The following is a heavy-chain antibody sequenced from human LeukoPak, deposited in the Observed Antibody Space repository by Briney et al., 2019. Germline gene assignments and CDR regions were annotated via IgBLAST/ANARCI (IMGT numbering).Heavy chain of an antibody. CDR2: INAYNGNT. J-gene: IGHJ4*02. Sequence: ASVKVSCKASGYTFTSYGISWVRQAPGQGLEWMGWINAYNGNTNYVQQFQGRVTMTTDTSTSTAYMELRSLRSDDTAVYYCAREIGLGGTAWGSDYWGQGTLVTVSS. D-gene: IGHD3-16*01. CDR3: AREIGLGGTAWGSDY. CDR1: GYTFTSYG. V-gene: IGHV1-18*01.